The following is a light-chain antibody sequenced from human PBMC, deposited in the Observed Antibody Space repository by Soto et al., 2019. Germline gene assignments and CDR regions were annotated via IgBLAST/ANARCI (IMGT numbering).Light chain of an antibody. CDR2: DVS. V-gene: IGLV2-14*01. J-gene: IGLJ3*02. CDR1: SSDVGGYNY. CDR3: SSYTSTSNVV. Sequence: QSVLTQPAPVSGSPGQSITISCTGTSSDVGGYNYVSWYQQHPGKAPKLMIYDVSNRPSGVSNRFSGSKSGNTASLTISGLQAEDEADYYCSSYTSTSNVVFGGGTKLTVL.